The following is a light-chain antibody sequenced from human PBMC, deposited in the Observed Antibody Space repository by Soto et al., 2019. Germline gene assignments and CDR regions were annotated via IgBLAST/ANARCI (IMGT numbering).Light chain of an antibody. Sequence: QSVLTQPASVSGSPGQSITISCAGTSSDVGGYNHVSWYQHRPGNAPKRIIYEVSNRPSGVSNRFSGSKSGNTASLTISGLQADDEADYYCNSHTSSNTRVFGTGTKVTVL. CDR3: NSHTSSNTRV. CDR2: EVS. V-gene: IGLV2-14*01. CDR1: SSDVGGYNH. J-gene: IGLJ1*01.